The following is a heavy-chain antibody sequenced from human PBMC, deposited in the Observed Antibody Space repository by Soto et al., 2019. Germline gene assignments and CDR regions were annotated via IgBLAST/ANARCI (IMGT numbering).Heavy chain of an antibody. J-gene: IGHJ6*02. CDR3: ARAGGYYGSGSYYNYYYGMDV. D-gene: IGHD3-10*01. Sequence: SETLSLTCTVSGGSISSSSYYWGWIRQPPGKGLEWIGSIYYSGSTYYNPSLKSRVTISVDTSKNQFSLKLSSVTAADTAVYFFARAGGYYGSGSYYNYYYGMDVWAQGTTVS. CDR1: GGSISSSSYY. CDR2: IYYSGST. V-gene: IGHV4-39*01.